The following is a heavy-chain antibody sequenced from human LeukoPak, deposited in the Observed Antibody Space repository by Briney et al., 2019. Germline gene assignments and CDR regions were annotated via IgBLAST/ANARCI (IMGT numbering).Heavy chain of an antibody. D-gene: IGHD2-15*01. J-gene: IGHJ4*03. CDR2: ISSTSSFI. CDR1: GFTFSAYS. Sequence: PGGSLRLSCAASGFTFSAYSIHWVRQAPGKGLEWVSSISSTSSFIFYADSVKGRFTISRDNADNSLYLQMHSLRAEDTAVYYCATPRTYYCSETSCYFDHWGQGTLVTVSS. CDR3: ATPRTYYCSETSCYFDH. V-gene: IGHV3-21*01.